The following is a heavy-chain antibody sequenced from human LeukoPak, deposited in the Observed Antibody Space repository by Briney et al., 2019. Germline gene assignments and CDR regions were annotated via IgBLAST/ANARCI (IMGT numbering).Heavy chain of an antibody. Sequence: ASVKVSCKASGYTFTSYAMHWVRQAPGQRLEWMGWINAGNGNTKYSQKFQGRVTITRDTSASTAYMELSSLRSEDTAVYYCARDRGGFGEFQYYYYYGMDVWGQGTTVTVSS. V-gene: IGHV1-3*01. CDR3: ARDRGGFGEFQYYYYYGMDV. J-gene: IGHJ6*02. CDR2: INAGNGNT. D-gene: IGHD3-10*01. CDR1: GYTFTSYA.